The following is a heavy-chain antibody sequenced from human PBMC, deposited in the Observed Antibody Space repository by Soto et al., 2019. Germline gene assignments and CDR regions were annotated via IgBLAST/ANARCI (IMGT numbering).Heavy chain of an antibody. J-gene: IGHJ4*02. CDR3: ANGRATYGLLTHDY. CDR2: LTGSSSNT. Sequence: LRLSCAASGFSFRNYAMSWVRQAPGKGLEWISTLTGSSSNTYYADSVKGRFAISRDNSRNTLYLQMHSLTAEDTAVYYCANGRATYGLLTHDYWGQGTLVTVSS. D-gene: IGHD3-9*01. CDR1: GFSFRNYA. V-gene: IGHV3-23*01.